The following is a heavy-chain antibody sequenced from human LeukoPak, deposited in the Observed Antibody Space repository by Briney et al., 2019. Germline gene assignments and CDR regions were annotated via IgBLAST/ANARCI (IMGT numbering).Heavy chain of an antibody. CDR3: ARDDYRGVTNFDP. Sequence: SETLSLTCTVSGGSISPYFWSWVRQPPGKGLEWIGYISYTGSTNYNPSLKSRVTISVDTSKNQFSLQLTSVTAADTAVYYCARDDYRGVTNFDPWGQGTLVTVSS. CDR1: GGSISPYF. D-gene: IGHD3-10*01. J-gene: IGHJ5*02. CDR2: ISYTGST. V-gene: IGHV4-59*01.